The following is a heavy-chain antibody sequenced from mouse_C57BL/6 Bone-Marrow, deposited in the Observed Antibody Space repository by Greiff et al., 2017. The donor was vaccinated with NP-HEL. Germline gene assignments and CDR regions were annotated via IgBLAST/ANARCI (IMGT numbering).Heavy chain of an antibody. CDR2: ISDGGSYT. Sequence: EVTLVESGGGLVKPGGSLKLSCAASGFTFSSYAMSWVRQTPAKRLEWVATISDGGSYTYYPDHVKGRFTISRDNAKNNLYLQMSHLKSEDTAMYYCARDEGNGSSPYWYFDVWGTGTTVTVSS. CDR3: ARDEGNGSSPYWYFDV. J-gene: IGHJ1*03. CDR1: GFTFSSYA. D-gene: IGHD1-1*01. V-gene: IGHV5-4*01.